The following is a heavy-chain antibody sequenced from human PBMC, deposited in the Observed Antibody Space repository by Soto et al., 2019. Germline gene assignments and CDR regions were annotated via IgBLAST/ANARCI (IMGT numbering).Heavy chain of an antibody. CDR3: AKATATGGGAFDI. J-gene: IGHJ3*02. Sequence: LRLSCAASGFTCSSYDMSWVRQAPGKGLEWVSTILVGGSTHYPDSVKGRFTISRDNSKNTVFLQMNSLTAGDTAVYYCAKATATGGGAFDICGQGTMVTVSS. CDR2: ILVGGST. V-gene: IGHV3-23*01. D-gene: IGHD2-8*02. CDR1: GFTCSSYD.